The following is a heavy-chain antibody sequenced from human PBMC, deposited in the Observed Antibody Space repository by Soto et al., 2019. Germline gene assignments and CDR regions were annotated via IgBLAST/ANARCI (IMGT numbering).Heavy chain of an antibody. V-gene: IGHV4-59*01. J-gene: IGHJ6*02. D-gene: IGHD2-15*01. CDR2: IYYSGST. CDR3: ARDQVVVAATSYYYYGMDV. Sequence: SETLSLTCTVSGGSISSYYWSWIRQPPGKGLEWIGYIYYSGSTNYNPSLKSRVTISVDTSKNQFSLKLSSVTAADTAVYYCARDQVVVAATSYYYYGMDVWGQGTTVTVSS. CDR1: GGSISSYY.